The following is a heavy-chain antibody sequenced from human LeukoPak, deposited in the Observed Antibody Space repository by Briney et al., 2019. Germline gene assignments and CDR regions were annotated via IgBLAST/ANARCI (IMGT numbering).Heavy chain of an antibody. D-gene: IGHD1-26*01. CDR3: ARGGGGRYLVY. J-gene: IGHJ4*02. CDR2: INWNGGRT. Sequence: GGSLRLSCAASGFTFDDYGMSWVRQAPGKGLEWVSDINWNGGRTGYADSVKGRFTISRDNAKKSLYLQMNSLRADDTALYYCARGGGGRYLVYWGQGTLVTVSS. CDR1: GFTFDDYG. V-gene: IGHV3-20*04.